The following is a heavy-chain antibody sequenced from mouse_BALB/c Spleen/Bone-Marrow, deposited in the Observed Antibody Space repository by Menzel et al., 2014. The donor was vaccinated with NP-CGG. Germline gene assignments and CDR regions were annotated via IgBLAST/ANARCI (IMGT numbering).Heavy chain of an antibody. Sequence: VQLKQSVAELVKPGASVKLSCTASGFNIKDTYMHWVKQRPEQGLEWIGRIDPANGNTKYDPKFQGKATITADTSSNTAYLQLSSLTSEDTAVYYCASYYYGSSLFAYWGQGTLVTVSA. V-gene: IGHV14-3*02. D-gene: IGHD1-1*01. CDR2: IDPANGNT. CDR1: GFNIKDTY. CDR3: ASYYYGSSLFAY. J-gene: IGHJ3*01.